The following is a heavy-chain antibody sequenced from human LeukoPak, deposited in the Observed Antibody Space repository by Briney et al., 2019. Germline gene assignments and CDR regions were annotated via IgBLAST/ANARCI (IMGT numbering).Heavy chain of an antibody. CDR3: ARDFQFYYDSSDFPEFYFDY. Sequence: GESLKISCKVSGYGFSSYWIGWVRQMPGKGLELMGIIYPGDSDTRYSPSFQGQVTISADKSINTAYLQWSSLKASDTAMYYCARDFQFYYDSSDFPEFYFDYWGQGTLVTVSS. CDR2: IYPGDSDT. CDR1: GYGFSSYW. D-gene: IGHD3-22*01. V-gene: IGHV5-51*01. J-gene: IGHJ4*02.